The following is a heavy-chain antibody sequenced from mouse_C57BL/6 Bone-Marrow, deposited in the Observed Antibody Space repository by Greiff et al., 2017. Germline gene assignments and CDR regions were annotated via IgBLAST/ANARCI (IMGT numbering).Heavy chain of an antibody. J-gene: IGHJ2*01. CDR3: KGTVVATRYFDY. Sequence: VQLKESGAELVRPGASVKLSCTASGFNIKDDYMHWVKQRPEQGLEWIGWIDPENGDTEYASKFQGQATITADTSSNTAYLQLSSLTSEDTAVYYCKGTVVATRYFDYWGQGTTLTVSS. CDR1: GFNIKDDY. CDR2: IDPENGDT. D-gene: IGHD1-1*01. V-gene: IGHV14-4*01.